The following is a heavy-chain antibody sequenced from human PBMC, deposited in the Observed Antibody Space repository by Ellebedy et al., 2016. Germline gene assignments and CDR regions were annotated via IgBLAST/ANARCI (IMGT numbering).Heavy chain of an antibody. CDR1: GGTFSSYA. CDR3: ARAEDTAMVFDY. J-gene: IGHJ4*02. V-gene: IGHV1-69*04. Sequence: ASVKVSCKASGGTFSSYAISWVRQAPGQGLEWMGRIIPIVGIAIYAQKFQGRVTITADKSTSTAYMELSSLRAEDTGVYYCARAEDTAMVFDYWGQGTLVTVSS. CDR2: IIPIVGIA. D-gene: IGHD5-18*01.